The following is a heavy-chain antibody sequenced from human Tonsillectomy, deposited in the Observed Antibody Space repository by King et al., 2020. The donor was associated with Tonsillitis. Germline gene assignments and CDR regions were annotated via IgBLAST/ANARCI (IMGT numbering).Heavy chain of an antibody. CDR2: IDYSGTI. CDR1: GGSISSSDHY. Sequence: QLQESGPGVVKPSETLSLTCTVSGGSISSSDHYWAWIRQPPGKGLECIGYIDYSGTIFYNPSLKSRITISGVTSENRFSLKLSSVTAADTAVYFCARSVSGSFDYWGQGALVTVSS. CDR3: ARSVSGSFDY. D-gene: IGHD1-26*01. V-gene: IGHV4-39*01. J-gene: IGHJ4*02.